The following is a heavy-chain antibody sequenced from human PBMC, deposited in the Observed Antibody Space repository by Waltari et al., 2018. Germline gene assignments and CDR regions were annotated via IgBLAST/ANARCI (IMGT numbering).Heavy chain of an antibody. J-gene: IGHJ6*03. CDR2: IVVGSGNQ. D-gene: IGHD2-2*01. V-gene: IGHV1-58*01. CDR3: AAPTLGYCSSTSCGVYYMDV. Sequence: QMQLVQSGPEVKKPGTSVKVSCKASGFTFTSSAVQWVRQARGQRLEWVGWIVVGSGNQNYAQKFQERGTITRDMATSTAYMELSSLRSEDTAVYYCAAPTLGYCSSTSCGVYYMDVWGKGTTVTVSS. CDR1: GFTFTSSA.